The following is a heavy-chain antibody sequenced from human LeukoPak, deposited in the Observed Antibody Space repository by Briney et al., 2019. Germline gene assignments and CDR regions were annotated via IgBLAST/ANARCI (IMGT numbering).Heavy chain of an antibody. J-gene: IGHJ4*02. D-gene: IGHD2-15*01. CDR2: IYFRGNT. CDR1: GGSISSYY. Sequence: SETLSLTCAVPGGSISSYYWSWIRKPPGKGLEENGYIYFRGNTKYDPPLQSRVTISLDPPRSQFSLKLSSVTAADTAVYYCARECSGASCYDYWGQGTLVTVSS. V-gene: IGHV4-59*01. CDR3: ARECSGASCYDY.